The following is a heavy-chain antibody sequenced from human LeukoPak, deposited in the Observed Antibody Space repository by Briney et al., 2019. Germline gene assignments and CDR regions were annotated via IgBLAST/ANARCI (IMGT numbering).Heavy chain of an antibody. J-gene: IGHJ4*02. V-gene: IGHV3-53*01. Sequence: PGGSLRLSCAASGFTVSSNYMSWVRQAPGKGLXXXSVIYSGGSTYYADSVKGRFTISRDNSKNTLYLQMNSLRAEDAAVYYCARHNDFWSGYDYWGQGTLVTVSS. CDR2: IYSGGST. CDR3: ARHNDFWSGYDY. CDR1: GFTVSSNY. D-gene: IGHD3-3*01.